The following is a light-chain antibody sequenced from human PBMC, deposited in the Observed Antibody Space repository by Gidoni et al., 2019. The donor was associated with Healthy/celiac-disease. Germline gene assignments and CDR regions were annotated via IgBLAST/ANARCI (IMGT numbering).Light chain of an antibody. CDR3: QQSYSTPRT. Sequence: DIQMTQSPSSLSASVGARVTITCRASQSISSYLNWYQQKPGKAPKLLIYAASSFQIGVPSRFSRSGSGTDFTLTSSSLQPEDFATYYCQQSYSTPRTFGQGTKVEIK. V-gene: IGKV1-39*01. J-gene: IGKJ1*01. CDR1: QSISSY. CDR2: AAS.